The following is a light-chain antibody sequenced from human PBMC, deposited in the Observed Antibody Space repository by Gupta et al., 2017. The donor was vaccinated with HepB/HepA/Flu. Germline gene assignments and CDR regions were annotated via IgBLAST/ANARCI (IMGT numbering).Light chain of an antibody. V-gene: IGLV2-14*01. Sequence: QSALTQPASVSESPGQSITISCTGSSSDIGSDNYVSWYQQHPGKAPKLIIFDVTNRPSGLSDRFFGSKSGNTASLTISGLQAEDEADYYCSSFTTSSTWVFGGGTKLTVL. CDR1: SSDIGSDNY. J-gene: IGLJ3*02. CDR2: DVT. CDR3: SSFTTSSTWV.